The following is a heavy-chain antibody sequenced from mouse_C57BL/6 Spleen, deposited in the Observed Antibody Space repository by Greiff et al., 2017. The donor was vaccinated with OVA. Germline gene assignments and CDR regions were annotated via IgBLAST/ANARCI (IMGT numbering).Heavy chain of an antibody. CDR2: ISYDGSN. V-gene: IGHV3-6*01. J-gene: IGHJ4*01. CDR1: GYSMTSGYY. CDR3: ARALYAMDY. Sequence: EVKVEESGPGLVKPSQSLSLTCSVTGYSMTSGYYWNWIRQFPGNKLEWMGNISYDGSNNYNPSLKNRISITRDTSKNQFFLKLNSVTTEDTATYYCARALYAMDYWGQGTSVTVSS.